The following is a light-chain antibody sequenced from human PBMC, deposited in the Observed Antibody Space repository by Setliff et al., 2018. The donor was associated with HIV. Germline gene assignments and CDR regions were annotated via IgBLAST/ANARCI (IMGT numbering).Light chain of an antibody. J-gene: IGLJ2*01. Sequence: QSALAQPASVSGSPGQSITISCTGSRSDIGAYNYVSWYQHHPGKAPKLMISEVNKRPSGVSTRFSGSKTGNTASLTISGLQAEDESDYYCTSYTTSSTLVVGGGTKVTVL. CDR2: EVN. CDR1: RSDIGAYNY. CDR3: TSYTTSSTLV. V-gene: IGLV2-14*01.